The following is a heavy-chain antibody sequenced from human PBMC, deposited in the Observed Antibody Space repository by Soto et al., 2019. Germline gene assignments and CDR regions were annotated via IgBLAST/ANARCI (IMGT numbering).Heavy chain of an antibody. J-gene: IGHJ6*02. CDR2: VSFDGTDK. Sequence: GSLRLSCEGSGFSFRDYDMQWVRQAPGKGLEWVAVVSFDGTDKKYADSVEGRFTISRDDATNTLFLRMTSLGPEDTGIYYCEKDRAKGRPLYKYYYGMDVWGQGTTVTVSS. CDR3: EKDRAKGRPLYKYYYGMDV. D-gene: IGHD1-20*01. V-gene: IGHV3-30*18. CDR1: GFSFRDYD.